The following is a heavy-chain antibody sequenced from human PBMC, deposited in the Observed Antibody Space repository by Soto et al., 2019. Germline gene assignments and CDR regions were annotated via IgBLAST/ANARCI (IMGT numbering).Heavy chain of an antibody. CDR1: GFTFSSYA. CDR3: AKPVLMIVVDAWYFDY. J-gene: IGHJ4*02. CDR2: ISGSGGST. Sequence: EVQLLESGGGLVQPGGSLRLSCAASGFTFSSYAMSWVRQAPGKGLEWVSAISGSGGSTYYADSVKGRFTISRDNSKNTLYMQMNSLRAEDTAVYYCAKPVLMIVVDAWYFDYWGQGPMVTVSS. D-gene: IGHD3-22*01. V-gene: IGHV3-23*01.